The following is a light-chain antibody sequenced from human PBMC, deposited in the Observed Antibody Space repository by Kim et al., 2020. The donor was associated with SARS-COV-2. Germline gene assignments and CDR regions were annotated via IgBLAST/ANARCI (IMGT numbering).Light chain of an antibody. J-gene: IGKJ2*01. CDR1: QSVSSSY. CDR2: GAS. Sequence: SQGERATRSCRASQSVSSSYLAWYQQKPGQAPRVLIYGASSRATGIPDRFSGSGSGTDFTLTISRLEPEDFAVYYCQQYGSSPPYTFGQGTKLEIK. V-gene: IGKV3-20*01. CDR3: QQYGSSPPYT.